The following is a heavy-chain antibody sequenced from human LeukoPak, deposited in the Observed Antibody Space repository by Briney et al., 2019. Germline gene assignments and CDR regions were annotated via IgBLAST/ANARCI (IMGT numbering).Heavy chain of an antibody. CDR3: AKDGRYDYVWGRTIDY. V-gene: IGHV3-23*01. CDR2: VSGSGRGENT. J-gene: IGHJ4*02. D-gene: IGHD3-16*01. Sequence: PGGSLRLSCAASGFTFSSSAMSWVRQAPGKGLEWVSNVSGSGRGENTYYADSVKGRFTISRDNSKNTLILQMNSLRAEDTAVYYCAKDGRYDYVWGRTIDYWGQGTLVTVSS. CDR1: GFTFSSSA.